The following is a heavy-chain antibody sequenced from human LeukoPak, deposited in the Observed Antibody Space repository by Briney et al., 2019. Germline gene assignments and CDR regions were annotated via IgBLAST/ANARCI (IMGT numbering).Heavy chain of an antibody. Sequence: GSLRLSCGASGFTFSSYGMHWVRQAPGKGLEWVAVIWYDGSNKYYADSVKGRFTISRDNSKNTLYLQMNSLRAEDTAVYYCAKPLRNYGDSRGWYDFDYWGQGTLVTVSS. V-gene: IGHV3-33*06. CDR2: IWYDGSNK. CDR3: AKPLRNYGDSRGWYDFDY. CDR1: GFTFSSYG. J-gene: IGHJ4*02. D-gene: IGHD4-17*01.